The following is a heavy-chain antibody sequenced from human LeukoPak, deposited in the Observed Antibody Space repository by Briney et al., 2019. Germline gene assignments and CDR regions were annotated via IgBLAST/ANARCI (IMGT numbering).Heavy chain of an antibody. CDR3: ARGVGYYDSSGYVRSDY. Sequence: GASVKVSCKASGGTFSSYAISWVRQAPGQGLEWMGGIIPIFGTANYAQKFQGRVTITADESTSTAYMELSSLRSEDTAVYYCARGVGYYDSSGYVRSDYWGQGTLVTVSS. CDR1: GGTFSSYA. V-gene: IGHV1-69*13. J-gene: IGHJ4*02. CDR2: IIPIFGTA. D-gene: IGHD3-22*01.